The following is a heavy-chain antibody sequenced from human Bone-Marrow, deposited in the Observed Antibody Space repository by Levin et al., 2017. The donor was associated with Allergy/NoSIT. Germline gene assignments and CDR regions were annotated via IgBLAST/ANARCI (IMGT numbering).Heavy chain of an antibody. D-gene: IGHD6-13*01. J-gene: IGHJ4*02. CDR3: ARWYSSSGYFDY. Sequence: SETLSLTCAVSGYSINSGYYWGWIRQPPGMGLEWIGSVHHSVSSNYNPSLKSRVTISVDTSKKQFSLKLSSVTAADTAVYYCARWYSSSGYFDYWGQGTPVTVSS. CDR2: VHHSVSS. CDR1: GYSINSGYY. V-gene: IGHV4-38-2*01.